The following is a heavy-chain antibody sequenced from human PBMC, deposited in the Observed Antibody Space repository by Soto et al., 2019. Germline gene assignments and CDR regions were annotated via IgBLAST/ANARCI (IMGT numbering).Heavy chain of an antibody. CDR1: GYTFTSYD. D-gene: IGHD1-26*01. CDR2: MNPNSGNT. CDR3: ARGPSNYSGSYFGFGDAFDI. Sequence: GASVKVSCKASGYTFTSYDINWVRQATGQGLEWMGWMNPNSGNTGYAQKFQGRVTMTRNTSISTAYMELSSLRSEDTAVYYCARGPSNYSGSYFGFGDAFDIWGQGTMVTVSS. V-gene: IGHV1-8*01. J-gene: IGHJ3*02.